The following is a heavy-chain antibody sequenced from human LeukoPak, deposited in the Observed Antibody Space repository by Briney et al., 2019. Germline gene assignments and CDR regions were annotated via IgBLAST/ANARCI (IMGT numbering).Heavy chain of an antibody. J-gene: IGHJ4*02. Sequence: PGGSLRLSCAASGFTFSDYYMSWIRQAPGKGLEWVSYISSSGSTIYYADSVKGRFTISRDNAKNSLYLQMNSLRAEDTAVYYCASLRNDYVWGSYRTFDYWGQGTLVTVSS. CDR2: ISSSGSTI. V-gene: IGHV3-11*04. CDR1: GFTFSDYY. CDR3: ASLRNDYVWGSYRTFDY. D-gene: IGHD3-16*02.